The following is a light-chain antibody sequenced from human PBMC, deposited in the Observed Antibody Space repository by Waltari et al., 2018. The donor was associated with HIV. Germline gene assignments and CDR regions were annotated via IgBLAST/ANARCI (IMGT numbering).Light chain of an antibody. V-gene: IGLV1-40*01. Sequence: QSVLTPPPSVSAAPGQRVTISCTGSSSNIGAGYAVHWYQQLPGTAPKLLIYGNNNRPSGVPDRFSGSKSATSASLAITGLQAEDEADYYCQSYDSSLSGWVFGGGTKLTVL. CDR3: QSYDSSLSGWV. CDR2: GNN. CDR1: SSNIGAGYA. J-gene: IGLJ3*02.